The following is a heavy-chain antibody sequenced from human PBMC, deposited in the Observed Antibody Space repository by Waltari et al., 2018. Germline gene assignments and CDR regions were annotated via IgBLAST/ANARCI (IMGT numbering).Heavy chain of an antibody. CDR1: GYTFVAFH. V-gene: IGHV1-2*02. Sequence: QVHLVQSGAEVKKPGASVKVSCRASGYTFVAFHMHWVRLVPGQGLEWMGRIDPNIGDTTYPQKFQGRITMTRDTSISTAFMELSGLRSDDTAIYYCVKVAKGSHTYYSFDNWGQGTLVTVSS. J-gene: IGHJ4*02. CDR3: VKVAKGSHTYYSFDN. D-gene: IGHD3-22*01. CDR2: IDPNIGDT.